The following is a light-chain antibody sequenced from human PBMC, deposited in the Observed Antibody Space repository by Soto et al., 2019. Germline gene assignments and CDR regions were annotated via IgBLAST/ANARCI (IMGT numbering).Light chain of an antibody. V-gene: IGKV3-20*01. CDR3: QQYGRTSWT. CDR1: QSVSTNF. CDR2: GAS. Sequence: EIVLTQSPGTLSLSPGEGATLSCRASQSVSTNFFAWYQQKPGQAPRLLIYGASTRATGIPDSFSGSGSGTDFTLTISRLEPEDFAVYYCQQYGRTSWTFGQGTKVEIK. J-gene: IGKJ1*01.